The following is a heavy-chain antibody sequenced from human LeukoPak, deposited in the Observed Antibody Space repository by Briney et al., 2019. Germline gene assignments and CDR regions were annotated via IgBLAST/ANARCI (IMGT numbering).Heavy chain of an antibody. CDR3: ASDVDILTGQDY. CDR2: INPSGGST. Sequence: ASVMVSCKASGYTFTSYYMHWVRQAPGQGLEWKGIINPSGGSTSYAQKFQGRLTMTSDTSTSTVFMELSSLRSEDTAVYYCASDVDILTGQDYWGQGTLVTVSS. V-gene: IGHV1-46*01. J-gene: IGHJ4*02. CDR1: GYTFTSYY. D-gene: IGHD3-9*01.